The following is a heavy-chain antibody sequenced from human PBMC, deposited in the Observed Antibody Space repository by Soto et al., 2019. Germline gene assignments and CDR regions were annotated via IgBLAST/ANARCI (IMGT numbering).Heavy chain of an antibody. CDR3: ARRDCSSTSCYGPSSYYYYGMDV. D-gene: IGHD2-2*01. CDR2: IDPSDSYT. V-gene: IGHV5-10-1*01. CDR1: GYSFTSYW. Sequence: GVSLKISCMGSGYSFTSYWISWVRQMPGKGLEWMGRIDPSDSYTNYSPSFQGHVTISADKSISTAYLQWSSLKASDTAMYYCARRDCSSTSCYGPSSYYYYGMDVWGQGTTVTVSS. J-gene: IGHJ6*02.